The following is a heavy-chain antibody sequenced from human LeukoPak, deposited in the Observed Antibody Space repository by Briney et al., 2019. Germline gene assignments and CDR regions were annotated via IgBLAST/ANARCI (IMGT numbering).Heavy chain of an antibody. CDR2: ISSSSSTI. J-gene: IGHJ3*02. CDR1: GFTFSSYS. CDR3: TRSSTSDAFDI. D-gene: IGHD2-2*01. V-gene: IGHV3-48*01. Sequence: GGSLRLSCAASGFTFSSYSMNWVRQAPGKGLEWVSYISSSSSTIYYADSVKGRFTISRDNAKNSLYLQMNSLRAEDTAVYYCTRSSTSDAFDIWGQGTMVTVSS.